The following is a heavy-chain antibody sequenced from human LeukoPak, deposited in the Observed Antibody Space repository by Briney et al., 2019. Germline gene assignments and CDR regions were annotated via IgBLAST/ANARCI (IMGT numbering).Heavy chain of an antibody. D-gene: IGHD2-15*01. CDR3: ARDRCSGGSCYRGYDY. CDR1: LYTLNRCD. J-gene: IGHJ4*02. Sequence: AVTVSCLISLYTLNRCDRNGVRQGSGQGLEKKRWINPNSGGTNYAQKFQGRVTMTRDTSISTAYMELSRLRSDDTAVYYCARDRCSGGSCYRGYDYWGQGTLVTVSS. V-gene: IGHV1-2*02. CDR2: INPNSGGT.